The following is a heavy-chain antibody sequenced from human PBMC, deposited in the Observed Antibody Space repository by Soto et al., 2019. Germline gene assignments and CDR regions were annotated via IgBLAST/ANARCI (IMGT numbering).Heavy chain of an antibody. CDR1: GFTFSGYG. CDR2: ISYYGTNE. Sequence: GGSLRLSCEASGFTFSGYGMHWVRQAPGKGLEWVAVISYYGTNEYYEDSVKGRFTISRDNSKNTLYLQMNSLRIEDTAVYFCAKEDPSGRCSIDYRGQTPLLTVS. V-gene: IGHV3-30*18. D-gene: IGHD1-26*01. CDR3: AKEDPSGRCSIDY. J-gene: IGHJ4*02.